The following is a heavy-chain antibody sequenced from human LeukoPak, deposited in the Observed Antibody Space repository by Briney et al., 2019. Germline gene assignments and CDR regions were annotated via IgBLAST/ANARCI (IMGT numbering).Heavy chain of an antibody. Sequence: GGSLRLSCAASGFTFSSYSMNWVRQAPGKGLEWVSSISSSSSYIYYADSVKGRFTISRDNAKNSLYLQMNSLRAEDTAVYYCARDPRKYNWFDPWGQGTLLTVSS. CDR2: ISSSSSYI. CDR1: GFTFSSYS. V-gene: IGHV3-21*01. J-gene: IGHJ5*02. CDR3: ARDPRKYNWFDP.